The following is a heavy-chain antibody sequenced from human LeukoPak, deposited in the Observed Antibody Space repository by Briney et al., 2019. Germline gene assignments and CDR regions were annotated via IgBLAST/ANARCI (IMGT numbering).Heavy chain of an antibody. CDR1: GFTFSSSG. V-gene: IGHV3-23*01. CDR2: ISNGGGST. J-gene: IGHJ4*02. CDR3: VYSGYFNYFDY. Sequence: GGSLRLSCAAAGFTFSSSGMSWVRQAPGEGLEWVSTISNGGGSTYYADSVKGRFTISRDNSKNTLHLQMNSLRAEDTAIYFCVYSGYFNYFDYWGQGTLVTVSS. D-gene: IGHD5-12*01.